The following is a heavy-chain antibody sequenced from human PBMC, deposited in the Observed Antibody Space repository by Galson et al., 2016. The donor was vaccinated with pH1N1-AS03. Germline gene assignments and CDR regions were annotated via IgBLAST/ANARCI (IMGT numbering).Heavy chain of an antibody. D-gene: IGHD3-10*01. CDR3: ARQTMVHYFDY. J-gene: IGHJ4*02. V-gene: IGHV1-18*01. CDR2: ISVYNGNT. CDR1: GYVFGSYR. Sequence: SVKVSCKASGYVFGSYRISWVRQAPGQGLEWMGWISVYNGNTNHAQNLQGRVTMSTDTSTTTAYMELRSPTSDDTAVYYCARQTMVHYFDYWGQGTLVTVSS.